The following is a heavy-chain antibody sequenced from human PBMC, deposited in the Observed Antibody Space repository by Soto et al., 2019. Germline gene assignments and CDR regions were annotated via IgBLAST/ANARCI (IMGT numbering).Heavy chain of an antibody. D-gene: IGHD4-17*01. J-gene: IGHJ4*02. CDR1: GFTFSSYA. CDR3: ARDGLYGGKVTAFDY. V-gene: IGHV3-30-3*01. Sequence: VGSLRISCAASGFTFSSYAMHWVRQAPGKGLEWVAVISYDGSNKYYADSVKGRFTISRDNSKNTLYLQMNSLRAEDTAVYYCARDGLYGGKVTAFDYWGQGTLVTVS. CDR2: ISYDGSNK.